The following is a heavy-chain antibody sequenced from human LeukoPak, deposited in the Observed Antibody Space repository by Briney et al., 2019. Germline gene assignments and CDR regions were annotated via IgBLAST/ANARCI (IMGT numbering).Heavy chain of an antibody. CDR2: IYYSGRT. CDR1: GGSISGYY. Sequence: PSETLSLTCTVSGGSISGYYWSWSRQPPGEGLEWIAYIYYSGRTEYNPSLKSRVTISVDTSKKQFSLKVSSVTAADTAVYYCARHFSGAAAPLPFDFWGQGTLVTVSS. D-gene: IGHD6-13*01. V-gene: IGHV4-59*08. J-gene: IGHJ4*02. CDR3: ARHFSGAAAPLPFDF.